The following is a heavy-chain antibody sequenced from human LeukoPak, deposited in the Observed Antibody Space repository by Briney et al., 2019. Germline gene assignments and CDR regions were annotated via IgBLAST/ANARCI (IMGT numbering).Heavy chain of an antibody. Sequence: GESLKISCKGSGYNFTNHWIGWVRQMPGKGLEWMGIIYPGDSDTRYSPAFQGQVTISADKSISTAYLQWSSLKASDTAMYYCARIAYYCSGGSCFLDYWGQGTLVTVSS. CDR2: IYPGDSDT. CDR1: GYNFTNHW. V-gene: IGHV5-51*01. J-gene: IGHJ4*02. D-gene: IGHD2-15*01. CDR3: ARIAYYCSGGSCFLDY.